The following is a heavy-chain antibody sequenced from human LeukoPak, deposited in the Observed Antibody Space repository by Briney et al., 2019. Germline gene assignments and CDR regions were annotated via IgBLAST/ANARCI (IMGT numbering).Heavy chain of an antibody. J-gene: IGHJ4*02. D-gene: IGHD2/OR15-2a*01. Sequence: GGSLRLSCAASGFTFSTYEMNWVRQAPGKGLEWVSYISSGGSTIYYADSVKGRFTISRDNAKNSLYLQMNSMRAGDTAVYYCARIYDGGHWGQGTLVTVSS. CDR3: ARIYDGGH. CDR1: GFTFSTYE. V-gene: IGHV3-48*03. CDR2: ISSGGSTI.